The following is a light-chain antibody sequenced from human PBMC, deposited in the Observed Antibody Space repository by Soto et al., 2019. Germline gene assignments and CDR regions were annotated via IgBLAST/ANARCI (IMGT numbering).Light chain of an antibody. Sequence: QSVLTQPASVSGSPGQSLTISRTGTTSDIGFYDYVSWYQQYPGKAPKLLIYGVTIRPSGISNRFSGSKSGSTASLTISGLRDGDEADYYCSSYSTSYFYFFGSGTKVTVL. J-gene: IGLJ1*01. V-gene: IGLV2-14*01. CDR3: SSYSTSYFYF. CDR1: TSDIGFYDY. CDR2: GVT.